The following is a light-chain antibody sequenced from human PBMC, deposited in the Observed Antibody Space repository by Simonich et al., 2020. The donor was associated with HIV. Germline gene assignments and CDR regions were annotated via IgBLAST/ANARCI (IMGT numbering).Light chain of an antibody. Sequence: DIVMTQSPDSLAVSLGERATINCKSSQSVLYSSNNKNYLAWYQPKPGQPPKLLIYWASTRQSWVPDRFSGSGSGTDFTLTISSLQAEDVAVYYCQQYYITPYTFGQGTKLEIQ. CDR2: WAS. CDR3: QQYYITPYT. J-gene: IGKJ2*01. V-gene: IGKV4-1*01. CDR1: QSVLYSSNNKNY.